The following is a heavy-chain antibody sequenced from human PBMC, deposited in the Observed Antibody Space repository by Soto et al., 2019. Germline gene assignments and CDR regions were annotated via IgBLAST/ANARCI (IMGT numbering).Heavy chain of an antibody. CDR1: GFTFSSYA. CDR3: AREGVITIFGVVIMSNNWFDP. D-gene: IGHD3-3*01. Sequence: GGSLRLSCAASGFTFSSYAMHWVRQAPGKGLEWVAVISYDGSNKYYADSVKGRFTIPRDNSKNTLYLQMNSLRAEDTAVYYGAREGVITIFGVVIMSNNWFDPWGQGTLVTVSS. CDR2: ISYDGSNK. V-gene: IGHV3-30-3*01. J-gene: IGHJ5*02.